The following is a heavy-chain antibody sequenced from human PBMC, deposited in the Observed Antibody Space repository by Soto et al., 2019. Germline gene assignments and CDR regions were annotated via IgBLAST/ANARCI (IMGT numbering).Heavy chain of an antibody. CDR1: GYTFTSYG. Sequence: ASVKVSCKASGYTFTSYGISWVRQAPGQGLEWMGWISAYNGNTNYAQKLQGRVTMTTDTSTSTAYMELRSLRSDDTAVYYCARDYQEYNYYYGMDVWGQGTTVTVS. CDR3: ARDYQEYNYYYGMDV. J-gene: IGHJ6*02. V-gene: IGHV1-18*01. D-gene: IGHD6-6*01. CDR2: ISAYNGNT.